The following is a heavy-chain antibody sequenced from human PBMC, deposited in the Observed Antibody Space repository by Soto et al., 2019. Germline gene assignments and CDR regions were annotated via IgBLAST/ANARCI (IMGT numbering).Heavy chain of an antibody. CDR3: AGGLGYAPHFDY. V-gene: IGHV4-30-2*01. CDR2: MYHSGST. CDR1: GGSISSGGYS. D-gene: IGHD5-12*01. J-gene: IGHJ4*02. Sequence: PSETLSLTCAVSGGSISSGGYSWSWIRQPPGKGLEWIGYMYHSGSTYYNPSLKSRVTISIDRSKNQFSLKLSSVTAADTAVYYCAGGLGYAPHFDYWGQGTLVTVSS.